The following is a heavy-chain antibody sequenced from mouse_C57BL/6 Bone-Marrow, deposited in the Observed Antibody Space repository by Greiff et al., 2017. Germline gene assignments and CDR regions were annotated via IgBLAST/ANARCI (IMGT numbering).Heavy chain of an antibody. V-gene: IGHV1-69*01. J-gene: IGHJ4*01. D-gene: IGHD1-1*01. Sequence: VQLQQPGAELVMPGASVKLSCKASGYTFTSYWMHWVKQRPGQGLAWIGEFDPSDSYTTYNQKFKGKSPLTVDKSSSTAYMQVSSLQSEDSAVYYGARRALLRPSMDYWGQGTSGTVSS. CDR1: GYTFTSYW. CDR3: ARRALLRPSMDY. CDR2: FDPSDSYT.